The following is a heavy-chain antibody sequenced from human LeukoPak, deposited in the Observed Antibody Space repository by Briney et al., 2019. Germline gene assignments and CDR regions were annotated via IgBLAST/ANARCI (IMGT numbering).Heavy chain of an antibody. V-gene: IGHV4-4*02. Sequence: SETLSLTCAVSGGSISTTDWWSWVRQPPGKGLEWIGQIYHGGSTNYNPSLKSRVTISVDKSKNQFSLKLISLTAADTAVYYCARDGAATVAGYAFDIWGQGTMVTVSS. CDR3: ARDGAATVAGYAFDI. D-gene: IGHD6-19*01. J-gene: IGHJ3*02. CDR1: GGSISTTDW. CDR2: IYHGGST.